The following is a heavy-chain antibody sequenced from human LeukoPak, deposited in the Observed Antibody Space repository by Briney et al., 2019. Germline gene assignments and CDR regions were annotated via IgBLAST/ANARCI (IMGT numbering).Heavy chain of an antibody. CDR1: GFTFSSYA. CDR3: ARAMVRGVITPIDY. CDR2: ISYDGSNE. V-gene: IGHV3-30*04. Sequence: PGRSLRLSCAASGFTFSSYAMHWVRQAPGKGLEWVAVISYDGSNEYYADSVKGRFTISRDNSKNTLYLQMNSLRAEDTAVYYRARAMVRGVITPIDYWGQGTLVTVSS. J-gene: IGHJ4*02. D-gene: IGHD3-10*01.